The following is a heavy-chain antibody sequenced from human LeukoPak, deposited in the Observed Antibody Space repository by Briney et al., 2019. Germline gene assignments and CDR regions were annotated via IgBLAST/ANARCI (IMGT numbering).Heavy chain of an antibody. D-gene: IGHD6-6*01. V-gene: IGHV3-48*02. Sequence: GGSLRLSCAASGFTFSSYSMTWVRQAPVKGLEWVSYISSSSSTIYYADSVKGRFTISRDNAKNSLYLQMNSLRDEDTAVYYCARDPAYSSSSFDYWGQGTLVTVSS. J-gene: IGHJ4*02. CDR2: ISSSSSTI. CDR3: ARDPAYSSSSFDY. CDR1: GFTFSSYS.